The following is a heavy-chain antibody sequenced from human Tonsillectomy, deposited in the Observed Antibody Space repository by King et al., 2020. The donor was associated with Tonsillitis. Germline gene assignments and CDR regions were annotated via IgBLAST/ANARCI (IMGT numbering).Heavy chain of an antibody. CDR3: ARLRTVNPYGVDV. V-gene: IGHV5-10-1*01. Sequence: QLVQSGAEVKKPGESLRISCKDSGYSFTSYWISWVRQLPGKGLEWMGTIDPSDSYSDYSPSFQGHVTISADKSISTAYLPWSSLKASDTAMYYCARLRTVNPYGVDVWGQGTTVTVSS. CDR1: GYSFTSYW. D-gene: IGHD4-17*01. J-gene: IGHJ6*02. CDR2: IDPSDSYS.